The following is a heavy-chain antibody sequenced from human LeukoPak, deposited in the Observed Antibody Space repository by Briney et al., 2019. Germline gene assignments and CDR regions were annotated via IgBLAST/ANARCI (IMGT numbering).Heavy chain of an antibody. V-gene: IGHV5-51*01. J-gene: IGHJ3*02. D-gene: IGHD5-18*01. Sequence: GESLKISCXGSGYSFTSYWIGWVREMPGKGLEWMGIIYPGDSDTRYSPSFQGQVTISADKSISTAYLQWSSLKASDTAMYYCARSPGYSYGNGAFDIWGQGTMVTVSS. CDR2: IYPGDSDT. CDR1: GYSFTSYW. CDR3: ARSPGYSYGNGAFDI.